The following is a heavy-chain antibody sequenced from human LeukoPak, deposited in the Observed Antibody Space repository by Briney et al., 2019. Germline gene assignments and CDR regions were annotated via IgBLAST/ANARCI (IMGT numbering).Heavy chain of an antibody. D-gene: IGHD2-15*01. Sequence: GGSLRLSCAASGFTFSNYWMYWVRHAPGEGLVWVSRINSDGSSTTCADSVKGRFTISRDNAKNTLYLQMNSLGGEDTAVYYCARRYCSGGNCYGYFDYWGQGTLVTVSS. J-gene: IGHJ4*02. V-gene: IGHV3-74*01. CDR3: ARRYCSGGNCYGYFDY. CDR1: GFTFSNYW. CDR2: INSDGSST.